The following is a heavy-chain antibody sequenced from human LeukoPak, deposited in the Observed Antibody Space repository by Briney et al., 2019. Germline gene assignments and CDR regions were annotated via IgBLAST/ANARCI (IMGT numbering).Heavy chain of an antibody. CDR3: ARLRRNSDRSGYYYYYDY. Sequence: PGGSLRLSCAASGYTFSNYSINWVRQAPGKGLEWVSSISVGSNYIYYADSVRGRFSISRDDARSSLYLQMDSLRGDDTAVYYCARLRRNSDRSGYYYYYDYWGQGTLVTVSS. V-gene: IGHV3-21*01. D-gene: IGHD3-22*01. CDR2: ISVGSNYI. CDR1: GYTFSNYS. J-gene: IGHJ4*02.